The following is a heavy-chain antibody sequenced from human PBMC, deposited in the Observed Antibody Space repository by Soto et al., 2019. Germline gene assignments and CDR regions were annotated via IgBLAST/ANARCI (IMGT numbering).Heavy chain of an antibody. J-gene: IGHJ6*02. CDR3: ARVGDYVWGYYYHGMDV. D-gene: IGHD4-17*01. V-gene: IGHV3-23*01. CDR1: GFTFSSYA. CDR2: ISGSGGST. Sequence: PGGSLRLSCAASGFTFSSYAMSWVRQAPGKGLEWVSAISGSGGSTYYADSVKGRFTISRDNSKNTLYLQMNSLRAEDTAVYYCARVGDYVWGYYYHGMDVWGQGTTVTVSS.